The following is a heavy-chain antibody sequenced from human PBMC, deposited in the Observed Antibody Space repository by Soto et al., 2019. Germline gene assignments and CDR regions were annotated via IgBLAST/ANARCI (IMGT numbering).Heavy chain of an antibody. CDR2: ISAYNGNT. CDR1: GYTFTSYG. Sequence: QVQLVQSGAEVKKPGASVKVSCKASGYTFTSYGISWVRQAPGQGLEWMGWISAYNGNTNYAQKLQGRVTMTTDTSTSTVYMELRSLRSDDTAVYYCARDQGANYDYVWGSYRNFDYWGQGTLVTVSS. D-gene: IGHD3-16*02. V-gene: IGHV1-18*01. J-gene: IGHJ4*02. CDR3: ARDQGANYDYVWGSYRNFDY.